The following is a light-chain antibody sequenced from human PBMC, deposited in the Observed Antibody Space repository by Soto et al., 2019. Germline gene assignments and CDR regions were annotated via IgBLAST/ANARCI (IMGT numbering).Light chain of an antibody. V-gene: IGKV3-20*01. CDR1: QSVGSRN. CDR3: QQYGSSPLT. CDR2: GAS. J-gene: IGKJ4*01. Sequence: EIVLTQSPGTLSLSPGERATLSCRASQSVGSRNLPWYKQKLAQAPRLLIYGASSRATGIPDRFSGSGSGTDFTLTITRLEPEDFAVYYCQQYGSSPLTFGGGTKVEIK.